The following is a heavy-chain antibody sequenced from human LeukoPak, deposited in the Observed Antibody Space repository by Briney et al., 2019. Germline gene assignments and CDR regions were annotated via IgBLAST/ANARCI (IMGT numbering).Heavy chain of an antibody. Sequence: SETLSLTCTVSGGSISSSSYYWGWIRQPPGKGLEWIGSIYYSGSTYYNPSLKSRVTISVDTSKNQFSLKLSSVTAADTAVYYCARDPITMIVVRDAFDIWCQGIMVTVSS. D-gene: IGHD3-22*01. CDR3: ARDPITMIVVRDAFDI. CDR2: IYYSGST. J-gene: IGHJ3*02. V-gene: IGHV4-39*07. CDR1: GGSISSSSYY.